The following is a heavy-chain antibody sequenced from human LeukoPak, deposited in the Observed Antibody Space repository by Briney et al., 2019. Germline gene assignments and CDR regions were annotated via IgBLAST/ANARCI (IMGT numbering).Heavy chain of an antibody. D-gene: IGHD3-10*01. CDR2: IYHSGST. Sequence: SETLSLTCTVSGSSISSGYYWGWIRQPPGKGLEWIGSIYHSGSTYYNPSLKSRVTISVDTSKNQFSLKLSSVTAADTAVYYCARKRGYYYGSGSYYRTRDYYYYMDVWGKGTTVTISS. V-gene: IGHV4-38-2*02. CDR1: GSSISSGYY. J-gene: IGHJ6*03. CDR3: ARKRGYYYGSGSYYRTRDYYYYMDV.